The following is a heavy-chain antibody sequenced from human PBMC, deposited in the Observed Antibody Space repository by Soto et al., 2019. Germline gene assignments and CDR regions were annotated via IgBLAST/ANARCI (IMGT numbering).Heavy chain of an antibody. CDR1: GDSISVNTW. J-gene: IGHJ1*01. V-gene: IGHV4-4*02. CDR3: AGLVGRGKFSRLQY. CDR2: ILNSGSV. Sequence: QVLLQESGPGLVKPSGTLSLTCDVSGDSISVNTWWSWVRQTPGKGLEWIGEILNSGSVNYNPSLKSRVTISIDKSKNQVSLRLSSMTAADTALYYCAGLVGRGKFSRLQYWGQGTLVTVSS. D-gene: IGHD6-6*01.